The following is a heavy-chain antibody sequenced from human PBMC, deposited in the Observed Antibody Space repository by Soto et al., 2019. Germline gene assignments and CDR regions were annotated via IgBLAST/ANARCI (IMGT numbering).Heavy chain of an antibody. V-gene: IGHV2-5*02. CDR2: IYWDDDK. J-gene: IGHJ4*02. CDR1: GCSLSTSGVG. CDR3: AHSQGADYDYIWGSYRSYYFDY. Sequence: SGPTLVNPTQTLTLTCTFSGCSLSTSGVGVGWIRQPPGKALEWLALIYWDDDKRYSPSLKSRLTITKDTSKNQVVLTMTNMDPVDTATYYCAHSQGADYDYIWGSYRSYYFDYWGQGTLVTVSS. D-gene: IGHD3-16*02.